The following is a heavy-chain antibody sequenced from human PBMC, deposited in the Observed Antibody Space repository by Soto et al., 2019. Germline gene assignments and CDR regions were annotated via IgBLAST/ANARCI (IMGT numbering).Heavy chain of an antibody. CDR2: IYQSGTT. D-gene: IGHD3-3*01. J-gene: IGHJ5*02. Sequence: SETLSLTCTVSDGSIRSYYWSWIRQPPGKGLEWIGYIYQSGTTTYNPSLKSRVTMSIDTSKNQVSLKLSSLTAADTAVYYCAREDTRWFDPWGQGTLVTVYS. V-gene: IGHV4-59*01. CDR3: AREDTRWFDP. CDR1: DGSIRSYY.